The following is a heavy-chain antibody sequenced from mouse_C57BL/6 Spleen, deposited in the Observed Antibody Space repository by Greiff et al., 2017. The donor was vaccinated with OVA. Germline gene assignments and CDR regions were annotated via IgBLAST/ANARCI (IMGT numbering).Heavy chain of an antibody. J-gene: IGHJ3*01. V-gene: IGHV1-52*01. D-gene: IGHD1-1*01. CDR1: GYTFTSYW. CDR3: ARRDGSRSFAY. Sequence: QVQLQQPGAELVRPGSSVKLSCKASGYTFTSYWMHWVKQRPIQGLEWIGNIDPSDSETHYNQKFKDKATLTVDKSSSTAYMQRSSLTSEDSAVYYCARRDGSRSFAYWGQGTLVTVSA. CDR2: IDPSDSET.